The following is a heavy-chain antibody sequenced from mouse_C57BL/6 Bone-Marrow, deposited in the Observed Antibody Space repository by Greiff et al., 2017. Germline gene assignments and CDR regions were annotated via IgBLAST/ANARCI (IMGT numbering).Heavy chain of an antibody. CDR3: AKYEARDYGSRYYFDY. J-gene: IGHJ2*01. V-gene: IGHV1-62-2*01. Sequence: QVQLKESGAELVKPGASVKLSCKASGYTFTEYTIHWVKQRSGQGLEWIGWFYPGRGSTKYNEKFKDKATLTADKSSSTAYMALSRLTSEDSAVYFSAKYEARDYGSRYYFDYWGQGTTLTVSS. D-gene: IGHD1-1*01. CDR2: FYPGRGST. CDR1: GYTFTEYT.